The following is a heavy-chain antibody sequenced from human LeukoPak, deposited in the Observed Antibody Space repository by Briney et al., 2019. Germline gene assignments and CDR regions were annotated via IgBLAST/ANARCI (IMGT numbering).Heavy chain of an antibody. J-gene: IGHJ4*02. CDR3: ARGRSGSYRRKPDY. D-gene: IGHD3-10*01. Sequence: SETLSLTCAVYGGSFSGYYWSWIRQPPGKGLEWIGEINHSGSTNYNPSLKSRVTISVDTSKNQFSLKLSSVTAADTAVYYCARGRSGSYRRKPDYWGQGTLVTVSS. CDR1: GGSFSGYY. CDR2: INHSGST. V-gene: IGHV4-34*01.